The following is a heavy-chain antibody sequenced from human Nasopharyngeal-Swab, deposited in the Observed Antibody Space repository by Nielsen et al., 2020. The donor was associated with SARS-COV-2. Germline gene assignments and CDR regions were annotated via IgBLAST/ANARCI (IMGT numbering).Heavy chain of an antibody. V-gene: IGHV3-33*01. Sequence: WIRQPPGKGLEWVAVIWYDGSNKYYADSVKGRFTISRDNSKNTLYLQMNSLRAEDTAVYYCARELRGRFDYWGQGPLVTVSS. CDR2: IWYDGSNK. J-gene: IGHJ4*02. D-gene: IGHD4-17*01. CDR3: ARELRGRFDY.